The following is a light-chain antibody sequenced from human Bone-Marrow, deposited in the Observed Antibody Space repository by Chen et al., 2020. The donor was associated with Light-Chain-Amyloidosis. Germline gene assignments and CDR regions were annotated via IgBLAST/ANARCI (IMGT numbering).Light chain of an antibody. CDR3: QQHYDTPWT. CDR2: WAS. V-gene: IGKV4-1*01. CDR1: QSVLYSSNNKNY. J-gene: IGKJ1*01. Sequence: DIVMTQSPDSLAVSLGERATINCKSSQSVLYSSNNKNYVAWYQQKTGQPPKLLIYWASIRESGVPDRFSGSGSGTDFTLTITTRQAEDVAVYYCQQHYDTPWTFGQGTKVEIK.